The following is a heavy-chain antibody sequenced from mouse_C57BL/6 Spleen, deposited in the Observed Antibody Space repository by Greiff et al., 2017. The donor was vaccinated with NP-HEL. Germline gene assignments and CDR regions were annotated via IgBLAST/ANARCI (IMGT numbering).Heavy chain of an antibody. V-gene: IGHV5-6*01. Sequence: EVMLVESGGDLVKPGGSLKLSCAASGFTFSSYGMSWVRQTPDKRLEWVATISSGGSYTYYPDSVKGRFTISRDNAKNTLYLQMSSLKSEDTAMYYCARQNYYGSSPDWYFDVWGTGTTVTVSS. D-gene: IGHD1-1*01. J-gene: IGHJ1*03. CDR1: GFTFSSYG. CDR3: ARQNYYGSSPDWYFDV. CDR2: ISSGGSYT.